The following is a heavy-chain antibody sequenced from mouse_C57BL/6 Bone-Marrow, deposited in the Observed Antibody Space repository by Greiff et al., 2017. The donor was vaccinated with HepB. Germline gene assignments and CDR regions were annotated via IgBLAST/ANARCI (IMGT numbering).Heavy chain of an antibody. D-gene: IGHD1-2*01. CDR2: IDPNSGGT. V-gene: IGHV1-72*01. Sequence: QVQLKQPGAELVKPGASVKLSCKASGYTFTSYWMHWVKQRPGRGLEWIGRIDPNSGGTKYNEKFKSKATLTVDKPSSTAYMQLSSLTSEDSAVYYWARWRVRRGDYAMDYWGQGTSVTGSS. CDR3: ARWRVRRGDYAMDY. CDR1: GYTFTSYW. J-gene: IGHJ4*01.